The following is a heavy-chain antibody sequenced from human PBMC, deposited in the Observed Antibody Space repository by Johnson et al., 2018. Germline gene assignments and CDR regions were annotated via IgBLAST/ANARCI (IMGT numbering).Heavy chain of an antibody. Sequence: QVQLQESGPGLVKPSETLSLTCTVSGGSISSYYWNWIRQPPGKGLEWIGNIYYSGSTNYNPSLKSRVTISADTSKNQFSLRLSSVTAAETAVYYCARGTFYQDRSAPGPCQHLGQCTRVTVSS. CDR3: ARGTFYQDRSAPGPCQH. J-gene: IGHJ1*01. D-gene: IGHD2-2*01. V-gene: IGHV4-59*01. CDR1: GGSISSYY. CDR2: IYYSGST.